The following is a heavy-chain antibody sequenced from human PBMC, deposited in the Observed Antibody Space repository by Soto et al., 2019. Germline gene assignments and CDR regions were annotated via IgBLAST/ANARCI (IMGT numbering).Heavy chain of an antibody. CDR1: GFTFSSYC. Sequence: DVRLLESGGGLVQPGGSLRLSCAASGFTFSSYCMSWVRQAPGKGLEWVSTIGTSASTYYGDSVRGRFTISRDNSRNTLYLQMNSLRAEDTAVYYCADLSRYCTSSNCDWGQGTLVTVSS. V-gene: IGHV3-23*01. CDR3: ADLSRYCTSSNCD. D-gene: IGHD2-2*01. CDR2: IGTSAST. J-gene: IGHJ4*02.